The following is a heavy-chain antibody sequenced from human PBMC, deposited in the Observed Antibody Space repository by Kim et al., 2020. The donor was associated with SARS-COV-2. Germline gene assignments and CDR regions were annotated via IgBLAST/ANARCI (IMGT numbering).Heavy chain of an antibody. CDR2: INHSGST. CDR1: GGSFSGYY. V-gene: IGHV4-34*01. Sequence: SETLSLTCAVYGGSFSGYYWSWIRQPPGKGLEWIGEINHSGSTNYNPSLKSRVTISVDTSKNQFSLKLSSVTAADTAVYYCASNYYDSSGQWGQGTLVTVSS. CDR3: ASNYYDSSGQ. J-gene: IGHJ4*02. D-gene: IGHD3-22*01.